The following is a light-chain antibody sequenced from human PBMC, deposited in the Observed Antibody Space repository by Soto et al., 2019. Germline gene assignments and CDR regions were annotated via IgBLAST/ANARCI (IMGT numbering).Light chain of an antibody. Sequence: IHMTQSPSTLSASVGDRVRITCRASQSISSWLAWYQQKPGKAPKLLIYDASSLESGVPSRFSGSGSGTEFTLTISSLQPDDFATYYCQQYNSYWTFGQGTKVDIK. J-gene: IGKJ1*01. CDR2: DAS. V-gene: IGKV1-5*01. CDR1: QSISSW. CDR3: QQYNSYWT.